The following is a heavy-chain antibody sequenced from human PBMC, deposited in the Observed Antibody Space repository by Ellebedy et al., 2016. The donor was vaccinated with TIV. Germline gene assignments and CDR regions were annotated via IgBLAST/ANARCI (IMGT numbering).Heavy chain of an antibody. V-gene: IGHV3-30*19. Sequence: GESLKISCATSGFTFANYGFHWVRQAPGKGLEWVGVISHDGSEKYYAGSVKGRFTISRDNSKNTLYLQMDSLRTADTAVFYCARGAHSTSSLDYWGQGILVTVSS. CDR1: GFTFANYG. CDR2: ISHDGSEK. D-gene: IGHD6-6*01. CDR3: ARGAHSTSSLDY. J-gene: IGHJ4*02.